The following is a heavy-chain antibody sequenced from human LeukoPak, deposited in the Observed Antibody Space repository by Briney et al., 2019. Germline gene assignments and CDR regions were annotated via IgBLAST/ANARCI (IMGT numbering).Heavy chain of an antibody. CDR1: GYTFTTSG. Sequence: GASVKVSCKASGYTFTTSGISWVRQAPGQGLEWMGWVSTYNGNANYVQKLQGRVTVTTDTSTSTAYMELRSLRSDDTAVYFCARISSVTVDYWGQGTLVTVSS. D-gene: IGHD4-17*01. CDR3: ARISSVTVDY. CDR2: VSTYNGNA. V-gene: IGHV1-18*01. J-gene: IGHJ4*02.